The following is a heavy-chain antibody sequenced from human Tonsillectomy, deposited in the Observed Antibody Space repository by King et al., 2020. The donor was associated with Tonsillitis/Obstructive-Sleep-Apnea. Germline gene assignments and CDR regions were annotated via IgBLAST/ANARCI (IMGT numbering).Heavy chain of an antibody. CDR1: GFSFSSYS. V-gene: IGHV3-48*02. CDR3: AKGRGTWSWDVDY. J-gene: IGHJ4*02. CDR2: ISGSSTSSTTI. Sequence: QLVESGGGLVQPEGSLRLSCVASGFSFSSYSMNWVRQAPGKGLEWISYISGSSTSSTTIYYGDSVKGRFTISRDNAKNSLYLQMNSLRDEDTAVYYWAKGRGTWSWDVDYWGQGTLVTVSS. D-gene: IGHD2-8*02.